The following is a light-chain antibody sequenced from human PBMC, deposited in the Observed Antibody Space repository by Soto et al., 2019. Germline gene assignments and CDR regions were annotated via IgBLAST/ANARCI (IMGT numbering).Light chain of an antibody. J-gene: IGKJ3*01. Sequence: EVVLTQSPGTLSLSPGERATLSCRASQSVSSSDLAWYQQKPGQAPRLLIYGASSRATGIPERFSGSGSGTDFILTISRLEPEDFAVYYCQQYGNSPFSFGPGTKVDIK. CDR1: QSVSSSD. CDR3: QQYGNSPFS. CDR2: GAS. V-gene: IGKV3-20*01.